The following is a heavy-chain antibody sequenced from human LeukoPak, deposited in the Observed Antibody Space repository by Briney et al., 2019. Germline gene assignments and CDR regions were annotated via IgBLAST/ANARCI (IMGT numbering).Heavy chain of an antibody. V-gene: IGHV4-30-4*01. CDR3: ARDCSGGSCYGAFDI. CDR2: IYDSGST. CDR1: GGSISSSSYY. J-gene: IGHJ3*02. D-gene: IGHD2-15*01. Sequence: PSETLSLTCTVSGGSISSSSYYGSWIGQPPGKGLEWIGYIYDSGSTYYNPSLKSRITISVDTSENRFSLKLSSVTATDTAVYYCARDCSGGSCYGAFDIWGQGTMVTVSS.